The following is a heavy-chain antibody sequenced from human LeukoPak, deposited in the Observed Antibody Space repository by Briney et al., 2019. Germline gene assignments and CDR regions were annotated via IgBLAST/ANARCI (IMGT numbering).Heavy chain of an antibody. CDR2: ISSSSSTI. V-gene: IGHV3-48*04. CDR3: ARAVYDSSGYHYYYYYMDV. J-gene: IGHJ6*03. D-gene: IGHD3-22*01. CDR1: GFTFSSYS. Sequence: GGSLRLSCAAPGFTFSSYSMNWVRQAPGKGLEWVSYISSSSSTIYYADSVKGRFTISRDNAKNSLYLQMNSLRAEDTAVYYCARAVYDSSGYHYYYYYMDVWGKGTTVTVSS.